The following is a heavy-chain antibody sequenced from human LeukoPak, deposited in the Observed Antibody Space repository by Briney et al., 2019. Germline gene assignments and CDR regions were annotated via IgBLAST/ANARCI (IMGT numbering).Heavy chain of an antibody. D-gene: IGHD6-13*01. J-gene: IGHJ4*02. CDR3: AKDQNPYSSSWYDY. CDR2: ISWNSGSI. Sequence: GRSLRLSCAASGFTFDDCAMHWVRHAPGKGLEWVSGISWNSGSISYADSVKGRFTISRDNAKNSLYLQMNSLRAEDTALYYCAKDQNPYSSSWYDYWGQGTLVTVSS. CDR1: GFTFDDCA. V-gene: IGHV3-9*01.